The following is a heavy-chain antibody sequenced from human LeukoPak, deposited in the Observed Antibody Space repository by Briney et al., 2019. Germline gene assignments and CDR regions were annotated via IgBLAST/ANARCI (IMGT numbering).Heavy chain of an antibody. CDR3: ARSPSTYYYYYMDV. V-gene: IGHV4-4*07. Sequence: SETLSLTCTVSGGSIGSYYCSWIRQPAGKGLEWIGRVYNSGSTNYNPSLKSRVTMSVDTSKNQFSLRLNSVTAADTAVYFCARSPSTYYYYYMDVWGKGTTVTVSS. CDR2: VYNSGST. D-gene: IGHD2/OR15-2a*01. J-gene: IGHJ6*03. CDR1: GGSIGSYY.